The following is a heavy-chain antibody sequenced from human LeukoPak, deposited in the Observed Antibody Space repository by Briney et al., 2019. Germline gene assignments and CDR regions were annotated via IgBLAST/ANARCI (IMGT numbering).Heavy chain of an antibody. CDR1: GYTFTGHY. Sequence: ASVKVPCKASGYTFTGHYMHWVRQAPGQGLEWMGWINPNNGGTNYAQKFQGRVTMTRDTSISTAYMELSRLRSDDTAVYYCARGYALYSGRYIDFDYWGQGNLVTVSS. V-gene: IGHV1-2*02. CDR3: ARGYALYSGRYIDFDY. CDR2: INPNNGGT. J-gene: IGHJ4*02. D-gene: IGHD1-26*01.